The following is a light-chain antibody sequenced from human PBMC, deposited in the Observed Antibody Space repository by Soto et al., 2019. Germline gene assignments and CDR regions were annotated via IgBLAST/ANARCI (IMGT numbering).Light chain of an antibody. V-gene: IGKV1-5*03. J-gene: IGKJ1*01. CDR3: QQYVTAFRS. CDR1: QSISSW. Sequence: DIQMTQSPSTLSASVGDIVTITCRASQSISSWLAWYQQKPGTAPKLLIYKASSLQSGVPSRFSGSGSGTEFTLTISSLQPDDFATYYCQQYVTAFRSFGQGTKVDIK. CDR2: KAS.